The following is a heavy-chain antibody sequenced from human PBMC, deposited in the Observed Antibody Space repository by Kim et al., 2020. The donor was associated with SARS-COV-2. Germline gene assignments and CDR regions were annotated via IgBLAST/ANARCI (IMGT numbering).Heavy chain of an antibody. CDR3: AGNSGYDAAGFDY. Sequence: YADSVKGRFTISRDNAKNSLYLQMNSLRAEDTAVYYCAGNSGYDAAGFDYWGQGTLVTVSS. J-gene: IGHJ4*02. V-gene: IGHV3-21*01. D-gene: IGHD5-12*01.